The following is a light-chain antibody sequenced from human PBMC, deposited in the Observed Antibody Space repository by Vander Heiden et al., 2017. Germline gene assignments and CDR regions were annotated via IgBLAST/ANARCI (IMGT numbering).Light chain of an antibody. J-gene: IGLJ2*01. CDR1: ALPKQY. V-gene: IGLV3-25*03. CDR3: QSADSSGTYVV. CDR2: KDS. Sequence: SYELTQPPSVSVSPGQTARITCSGHALPKQYAYWYQQKPGQAPVLVRYKDSERPAGIPERFSGPSSGTTVTLTISGVQAEDEADYDCQSADSSGTYVVFGGGTKLSVV.